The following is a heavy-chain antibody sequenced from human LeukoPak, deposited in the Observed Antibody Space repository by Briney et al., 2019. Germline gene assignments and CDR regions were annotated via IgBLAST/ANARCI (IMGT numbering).Heavy chain of an antibody. CDR3: ARVAIVVVVAATPRGNWFDP. Sequence: ASVKLSCKASGYTFTSYGISWVRQAPGQGLEWMGCISSYKGNTNYAQKLQGRVTMTTDTSTSTAYMELRSLRSDDTAVYYCARVAIVVVVAATPRGNWFDPWGQGTLVTVSS. D-gene: IGHD2-15*01. CDR1: GYTFTSYG. V-gene: IGHV1-18*01. J-gene: IGHJ5*02. CDR2: ISSYKGNT.